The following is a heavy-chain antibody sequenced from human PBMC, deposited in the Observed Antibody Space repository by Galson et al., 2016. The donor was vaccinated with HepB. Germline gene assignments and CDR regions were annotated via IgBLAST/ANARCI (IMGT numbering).Heavy chain of an antibody. Sequence: SETLSLTCAVSGASVSSNWWSWVRQPPGQGLEWIGQIYHSGISNYNPSLKSRVSISVDKSKNHFSLQLTSVTAADTAIYFCAKSRYSDTTGYFFPDFWGQGTLVTVSS. CDR1: GASVSSNW. D-gene: IGHD3-22*01. CDR2: IYHSGIS. CDR3: AKSRYSDTTGYFFPDF. V-gene: IGHV4-4*02. J-gene: IGHJ4*02.